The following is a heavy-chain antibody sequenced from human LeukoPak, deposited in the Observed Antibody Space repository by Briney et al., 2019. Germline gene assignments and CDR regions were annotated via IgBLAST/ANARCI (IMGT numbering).Heavy chain of an antibody. CDR2: ISASNGDT. Sequence: ASVKVSCKASGYTFTNYGITWVRQAPGQGLEWMGWISASNGDTHYSEKFQDRITVTTDTSTSTAYMELRSLRSDDTAVYYCARDHMTTVTWVDYWGQGTLVTVSS. CDR3: ARDHMTTVTWVDY. J-gene: IGHJ4*02. D-gene: IGHD4-17*01. CDR1: GYTFTNYG. V-gene: IGHV1-18*01.